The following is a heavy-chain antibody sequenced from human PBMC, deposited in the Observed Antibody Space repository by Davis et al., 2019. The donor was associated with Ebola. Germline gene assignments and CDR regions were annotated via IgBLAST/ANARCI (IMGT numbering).Heavy chain of an antibody. V-gene: IGHV4-59*01. J-gene: IGHJ4*02. CDR1: GGSISSYY. CDR3: ARVGGDGSSYLEAFDS. Sequence: MPSETLSLTCTVSGGSISSYYWSWIRQPPGKGLEWIGYIYYSGSINYNPSLKSRVTISLDTSRNQFSLKVNSVTAADTAVYYCARVGGDGSSYLEAFDSWGQGTLVTVSS. CDR2: IYYSGSI. D-gene: IGHD5-24*01.